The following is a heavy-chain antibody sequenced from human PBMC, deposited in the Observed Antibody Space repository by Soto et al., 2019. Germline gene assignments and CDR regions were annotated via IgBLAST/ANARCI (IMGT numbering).Heavy chain of an antibody. CDR2: INAGNGNT. D-gene: IGHD1-26*01. V-gene: IGHV1-3*01. CDR3: ASNTVGATSVDY. Sequence: ASVKVSCKASGYTFTTYAIHWVRQAPGQRLEWMGWINAGNGNTKYSQKFQGRVTITRDTSASTAYMELSSLRSEDTAVYYCASNTVGATSVDYWGQGTLVTVS. CDR1: GYTFTTYA. J-gene: IGHJ4*02.